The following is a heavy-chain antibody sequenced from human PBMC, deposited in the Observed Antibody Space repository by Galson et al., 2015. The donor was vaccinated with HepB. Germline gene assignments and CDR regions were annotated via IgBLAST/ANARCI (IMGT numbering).Heavy chain of an antibody. Sequence: SVKVSCKVSGYTLTELSMHWVRQAPGKGLEWMGGFDPEDGETIYAQKFQGRVTMTEDTSTDTAYMELSSLRSEDTAVYYCATIKWELNNWFDPWGQETLVTVSS. CDR1: GYTLTELS. D-gene: IGHD1-26*01. CDR2: FDPEDGET. V-gene: IGHV1-24*01. CDR3: ATIKWELNNWFDP. J-gene: IGHJ5*02.